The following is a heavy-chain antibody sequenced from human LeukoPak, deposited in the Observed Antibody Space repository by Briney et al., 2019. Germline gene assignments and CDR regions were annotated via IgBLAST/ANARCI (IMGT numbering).Heavy chain of an antibody. Sequence: QPGGSLRLSCAASGFTFSGSAMHWVRQASGKGLEWVGRIRSKANSYATAYAASVKGRFTISRDDSKNTAYLQMNSLKTEDTAVYYCTRRLYSSGWYEVGADDAFDIWGQGTMVTVSS. D-gene: IGHD6-19*01. V-gene: IGHV3-73*01. CDR3: TRRLYSSGWYEVGADDAFDI. CDR2: IRSKANSYAT. J-gene: IGHJ3*02. CDR1: GFTFSGSA.